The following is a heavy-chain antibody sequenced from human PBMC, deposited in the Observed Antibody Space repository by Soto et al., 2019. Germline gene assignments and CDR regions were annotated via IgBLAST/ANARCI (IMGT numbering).Heavy chain of an antibody. CDR2: ISGDGGST. CDR3: AKVHTHYGSGSYAFDI. J-gene: IGHJ3*02. D-gene: IGHD3-10*01. V-gene: IGHV3-43*02. CDR1: GFTFDDYA. Sequence: GESLKISCAASGFTFDDYAMHWVRQAPGKGLEWVSLISGDGGSTYYADSVKGRFTISRDNSKNSLYLQMNSLRTEDTALYYCAKVHTHYGSGSYAFDIWGQGTMVTVSS.